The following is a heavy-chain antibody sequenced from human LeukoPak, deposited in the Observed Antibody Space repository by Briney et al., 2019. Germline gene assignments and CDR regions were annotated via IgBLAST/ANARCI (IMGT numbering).Heavy chain of an antibody. CDR3: ARGIYCGGDCYFYY. CDR2: MNPNSGNT. V-gene: IGHV1-8*01. CDR1: GYTFTSYD. D-gene: IGHD2-21*02. J-gene: IGHJ4*02. Sequence: EASVKVSCKASGYTFTSYDINLVRQATGQGLEWMGWMNPNSGNTGYAQKFQGRVTMTRNTSISTAYMELSSLRSEDTAVYYCARGIYCGGDCYFYYWGQGTLVTVSS.